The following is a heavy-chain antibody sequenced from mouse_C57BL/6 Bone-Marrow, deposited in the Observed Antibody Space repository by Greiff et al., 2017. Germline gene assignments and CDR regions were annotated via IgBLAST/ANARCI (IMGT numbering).Heavy chain of an antibody. V-gene: IGHV1-64*01. CDR2: IHPNSGST. CDR1: GYTFTSYW. CDR3: ARSHRCVERAYYGDY. J-gene: IGHJ2*01. Sequence: QVQLQQPGAELVKPGASVKLSCKASGYTFTSYWMHWVKQRPGQGLEWIGMIHPNSGSTNYNEKFKSKATLTVDKSSSTAYMQLSSLTSEDSAVYYCARSHRCVERAYYGDYWGQGTTLTVSS. D-gene: IGHD1-1*01.